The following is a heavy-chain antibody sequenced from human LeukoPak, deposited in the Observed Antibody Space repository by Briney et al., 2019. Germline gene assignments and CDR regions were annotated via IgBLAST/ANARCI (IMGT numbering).Heavy chain of an antibody. CDR2: INWNGGST. V-gene: IGHV3-20*04. Sequence: GGSLRLSCAASGFTFDDYGMSWVRQAPGKGLEWVAGINWNGGSTGYADSVKGRFTISRDNAKNSLYLQMNSLRAEDTALYYRARDGCSYGTVREQFDYWGRGTLVTVSS. J-gene: IGHJ4*02. CDR1: GFTFDDYG. CDR3: ARDGCSYGTVREQFDY. D-gene: IGHD5-18*01.